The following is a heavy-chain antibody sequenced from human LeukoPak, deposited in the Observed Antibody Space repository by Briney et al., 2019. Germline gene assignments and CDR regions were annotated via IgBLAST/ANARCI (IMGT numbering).Heavy chain of an antibody. J-gene: IGHJ4*02. CDR1: GFTFNHYA. D-gene: IGHD3-16*01. Sequence: GGSLRLSPPASGFTFNHYAMTWVRQAPGTGLEWVSSISGSDGSAYYADSVKGRFTISRDDSKDMLYLQMKSLGVEDTAVYYCTKGRWGDYWGQGTLVTVSS. CDR3: TKGRWGDY. CDR2: ISGSDGSA. V-gene: IGHV3-23*01.